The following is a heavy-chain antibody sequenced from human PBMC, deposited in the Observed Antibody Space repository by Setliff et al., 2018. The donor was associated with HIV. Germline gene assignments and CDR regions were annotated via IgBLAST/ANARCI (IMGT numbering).Heavy chain of an antibody. J-gene: IGHJ3*02. D-gene: IGHD1-7*01. CDR2: IHYSGST. CDR3: AGVARSITGTTRRAFDI. CDR1: GGSISSRNKY. V-gene: IGHV4-39*07. Sequence: ASETLSLTCTVSGGSISSRNKYWGWIRQPPGKGLEWIGSIHYSGSTYYNPSVKSRITISVATSNNQFSLHLSSVTVADTAVYYCAGVARSITGTTRRAFDIWGQGTMVTVSS.